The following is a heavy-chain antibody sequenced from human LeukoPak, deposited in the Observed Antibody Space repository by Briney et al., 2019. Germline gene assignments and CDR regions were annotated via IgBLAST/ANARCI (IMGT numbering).Heavy chain of an antibody. Sequence: ASVKVSCKASGYTFSSYAMNWVRQAPGQGLEWMGWINTNTGNPTYAQGFTGRFVFSLDTFVSTAYLQISSLKAEDTAVYYCARDDSGSYENFDYWGQGTLVTVSS. V-gene: IGHV7-4-1*02. J-gene: IGHJ4*02. CDR2: INTNTGNP. CDR3: ARDDSGSYENFDY. CDR1: GYTFSSYA. D-gene: IGHD1-26*01.